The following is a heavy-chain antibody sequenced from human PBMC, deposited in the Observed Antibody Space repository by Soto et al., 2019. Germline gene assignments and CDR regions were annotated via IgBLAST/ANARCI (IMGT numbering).Heavy chain of an antibody. CDR3: AREPVDILTGYSPGFDY. D-gene: IGHD3-9*01. V-gene: IGHV4-30-4*01. CDR2: IYYSGST. CDR1: GGSISSGDYY. J-gene: IGHJ4*02. Sequence: QVQLQESGPGLVKPSQTLSLTCTVSGGSISSGDYYWSWIRQPPGKGLEWIGYIYYSGSTYYNPSLKSGVTISVDTAKNQFSLKLRSVTAAYTAVYYCAREPVDILTGYSPGFDYWGQGTLVTVSS.